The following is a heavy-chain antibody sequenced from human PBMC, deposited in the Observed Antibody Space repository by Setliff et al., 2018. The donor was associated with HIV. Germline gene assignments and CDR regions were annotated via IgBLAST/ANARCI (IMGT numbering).Heavy chain of an antibody. J-gene: IGHJ5*02. D-gene: IGHD6-13*01. V-gene: IGHV4-59*11. CDR3: ARILVAAAGTGFDP. Sequence: SETLSLTCTISGGFISNHYWNWIRQPPGKGLEWIGSTHYSGSSYYSPSLKSRVTISLDTSKNQFSLKLSSMTAADTAVYYCARILVAAAGTGFDPWGQGILVTVSS. CDR1: GGFISNHY. CDR2: THYSGSS.